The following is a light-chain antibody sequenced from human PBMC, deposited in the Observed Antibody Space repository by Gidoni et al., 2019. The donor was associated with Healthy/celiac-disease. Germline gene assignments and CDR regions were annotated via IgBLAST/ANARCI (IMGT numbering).Light chain of an antibody. CDR1: QSISSY. CDR3: QQSYSTPFT. Sequence: DIQMTQSPSSLSASVGYRVTITCRASQSISSYLNWYQQKPGKAPKLLIYAASSLQSGVPSRCSGSGSGTDFTLTISSLQPEDFATYYCQQSYSTPFTFXPXTKVDIK. CDR2: AAS. V-gene: IGKV1-39*01. J-gene: IGKJ3*01.